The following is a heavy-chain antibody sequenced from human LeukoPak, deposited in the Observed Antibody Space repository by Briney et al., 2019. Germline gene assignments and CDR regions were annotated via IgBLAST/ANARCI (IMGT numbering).Heavy chain of an antibody. CDR2: TSSSSSYI. CDR3: ARDRYCSSTSCYIYYYYYGMDV. V-gene: IGHV3-21*01. CDR1: GFTFSSYS. J-gene: IGHJ6*02. Sequence: GGSLRLSCAASGFTFSSYSMNWVRQAPGKGLEWVSSTSSSSSYIYYADSVKGRFTISRDNAKNSLYLQMNSLRAEDTAVYYCARDRYCSSTSCYIYYYYYGMDVWGQGTTVTVSS. D-gene: IGHD2-2*02.